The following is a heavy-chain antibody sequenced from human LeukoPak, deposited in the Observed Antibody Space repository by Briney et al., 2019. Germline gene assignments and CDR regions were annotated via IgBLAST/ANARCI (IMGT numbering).Heavy chain of an antibody. V-gene: IGHV3-30*02. CDR2: IRFDGSSK. Sequence: GGSLRLSCGASGFTFSSYAMSWVRQAPGKGLEWVAFIRFDGSSKYFADSVKGRFIISRDNFQNTLILQMNNLKVEDTAVYYCAKVRVDTAMVDAFDIWGQGTRVVVSS. CDR1: GFTFSSYA. CDR3: AKVRVDTAMVDAFDI. D-gene: IGHD5-18*01. J-gene: IGHJ3*02.